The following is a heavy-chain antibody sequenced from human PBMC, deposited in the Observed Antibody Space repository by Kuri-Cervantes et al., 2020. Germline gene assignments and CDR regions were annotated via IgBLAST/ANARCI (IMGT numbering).Heavy chain of an antibody. J-gene: IGHJ6*02. CDR1: GFTFDDYA. V-gene: IGHV3-9*01. D-gene: IGHD5-18*01. Sequence: GGSLRLSCAASGFTFDDYAMHWVRQAPGKGLEWVSGISWNSGSIGYADSVKGRFTISRDNAKNSLYLQMSSLRAEDTALYYCARGYSYGYYYYGMDVWGQGTTVTVSS. CDR2: ISWNSGSI. CDR3: ARGYSYGYYYYGMDV.